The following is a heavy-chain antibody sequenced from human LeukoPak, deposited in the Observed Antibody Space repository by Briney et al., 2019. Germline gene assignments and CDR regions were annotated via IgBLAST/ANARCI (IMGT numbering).Heavy chain of an antibody. CDR3: ARVRGAERYFDY. D-gene: IGHD1-1*01. CDR1: GFTFSSYS. CDR2: ISSSGSTI. J-gene: IGHJ4*02. Sequence: GGSLRLSCAASGFTFSSYSMNWVRQAPGKGLEWVSYISSSGSTIYYADSVKGRFTISKDNAKNSPYLQMNSLRAEDTAVYYCARVRGAERYFDYWGQGTLVTVSS. V-gene: IGHV3-48*01.